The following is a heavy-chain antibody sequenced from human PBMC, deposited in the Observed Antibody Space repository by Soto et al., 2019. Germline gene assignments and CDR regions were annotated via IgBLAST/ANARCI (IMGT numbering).Heavy chain of an antibody. CDR1: GYTLTELS. CDR3: ETGQDSGYDPAPFDY. Sequence: ASVKVTCKVSGYTLTELSMHWVRQAPGKGLEWMGGFDPEDGETIYAQKFQGRVTMTEDTSTDTAYMELSSLRSEDTAVYYCETGQDSGYDPAPFDYWGQGTLVTVPQ. D-gene: IGHD5-12*01. J-gene: IGHJ4*02. CDR2: FDPEDGET. V-gene: IGHV1-24*01.